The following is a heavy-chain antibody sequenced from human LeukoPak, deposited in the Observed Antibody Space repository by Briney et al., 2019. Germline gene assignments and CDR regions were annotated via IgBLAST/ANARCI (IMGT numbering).Heavy chain of an antibody. D-gene: IGHD1-26*01. J-gene: IGHJ3*02. CDR3: ARELFRSGSYRKDAFDI. CDR1: GGSISSSSYY. CDR2: IYYSGST. V-gene: IGHV4-39*07. Sequence: SETLSLTCTVSGGSISSSSYYWGWIRQPLGKGLEWIGSIYYSGSTYYNPSLKSRVTISVDTSKNQFSLKLSSVTAADTAVYYCARELFRSGSYRKDAFDIWGQGTMVTVSS.